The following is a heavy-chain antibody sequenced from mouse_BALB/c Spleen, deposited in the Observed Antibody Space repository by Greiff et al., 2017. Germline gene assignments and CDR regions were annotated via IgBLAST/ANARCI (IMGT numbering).Heavy chain of an antibody. V-gene: IGHV5-17*02. Sequence: DVMLVESGGGLVQPGGSRKLSCAASGFTFSSFGMHWVRQAPEKGLEWVAYISSGSSTIYYADTVKGRFTISRDNPKNTLFLQMTSLRSEDTAMYYCARSFYDHYAMDYWGQGTSVTVSS. CDR2: ISSGSSTI. CDR3: ARSFYDHYAMDY. J-gene: IGHJ4*01. D-gene: IGHD1-1*01. CDR1: GFTFSSFG.